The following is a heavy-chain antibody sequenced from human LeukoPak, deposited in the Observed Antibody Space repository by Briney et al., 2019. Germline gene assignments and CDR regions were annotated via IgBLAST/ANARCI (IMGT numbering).Heavy chain of an antibody. CDR1: GFTFSSYA. D-gene: IGHD3-10*01. CDR2: ISGSGGST. V-gene: IGHV3-23*01. J-gene: IGHJ4*02. CDR3: AKCHYGSGSYHFDY. Sequence: PGGSLRLFCAASGFTFSSYAMSWVRQAPGKGLEWVSAISGSGGSTYYADSVKGRFTISRDNSKNTLYLQMNSLRAEDTAVYYCAKCHYGSGSYHFDYWGQGTLVTVSS.